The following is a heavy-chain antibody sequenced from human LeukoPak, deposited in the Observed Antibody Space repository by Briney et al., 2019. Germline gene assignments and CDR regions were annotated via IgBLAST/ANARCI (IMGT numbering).Heavy chain of an antibody. D-gene: IGHD2-21*02. CDR2: IYYSGSA. V-gene: IGHV4-59*01. CDR3: ARDRLYYVDF. CDR1: GGSISTYY. Sequence: SETLSLTCTVSGGSISTYYWSWIRQSPGKGLEWIGYIYYSGSANYNPSLKRRVTISVDTSKNQFSLKLSSVTAADTAVYYCARDRLYYVDFWGQGTLVTVSS. J-gene: IGHJ4*02.